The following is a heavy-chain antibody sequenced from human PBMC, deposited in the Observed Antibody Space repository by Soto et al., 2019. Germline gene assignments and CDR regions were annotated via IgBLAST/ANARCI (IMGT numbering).Heavy chain of an antibody. CDR3: ARGPYDFWSGAYYYFAMDV. CDR2: INPYNDNA. J-gene: IGHJ6*02. Sequence: QVQLVQSGAEVKKPGASVKVSCKASGYTFTNNGITWVRQAPGQGLEWMGWINPYNDNANNAQKFQGRITMTTDTSTSTAYMELRSLRSDDTAVYYCARGPYDFWSGAYYYFAMDVWGQGTTVTVSS. V-gene: IGHV1-18*04. CDR1: GYTFTNNG. D-gene: IGHD3-3*01.